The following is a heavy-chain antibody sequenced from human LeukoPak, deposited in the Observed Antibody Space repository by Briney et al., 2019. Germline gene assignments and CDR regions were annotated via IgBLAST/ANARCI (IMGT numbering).Heavy chain of an antibody. Sequence: GASVKVSCKASGYTFTGYYMHWVRQAPGQGLEWMGRINPNSGGTNYAQKFQGRVTMTRDTSISTAYMELSRLRSDDTAVYYCARDQSELRWLDAFDIWGQGTMVTVSS. J-gene: IGHJ3*02. V-gene: IGHV1-2*06. CDR3: ARDQSELRWLDAFDI. CDR1: GYTFTGYY. D-gene: IGHD4-23*01. CDR2: INPNSGGT.